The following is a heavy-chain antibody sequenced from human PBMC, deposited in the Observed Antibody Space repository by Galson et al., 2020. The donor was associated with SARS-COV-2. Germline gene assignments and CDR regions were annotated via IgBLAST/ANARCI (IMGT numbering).Heavy chain of an antibody. Sequence: SLKISCAASGFTFDDYAMHWVRQAPGKGLEWVSGISWNSGSIGYADSVKGRFTISRDNAKNSLYLQMNSLRAEDTALYYCAKDSLPAAAMGPYDYGGQGTLVTVSS. CDR3: AKDSLPAAAMGPYDY. V-gene: IGHV3-9*01. D-gene: IGHD2-2*01. J-gene: IGHJ4*02. CDR1: GFTFDDYA. CDR2: ISWNSGSI.